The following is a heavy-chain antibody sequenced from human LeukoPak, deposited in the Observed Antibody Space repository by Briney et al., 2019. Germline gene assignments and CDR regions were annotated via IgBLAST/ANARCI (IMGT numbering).Heavy chain of an antibody. CDR2: IYYSGST. V-gene: IGHV4-59*01. J-gene: IGHJ4*02. D-gene: IGHD3-16*01. CDR1: GGSISSYY. CDR3: ASPSGGTPLPLDY. Sequence: SETLSLTCTVSGGSISSYYWSWIRQPPGKGLEWIGYIYYSGSTNYNPSLKSRVTISVDTSKNQFSLKLSSVTAADTAVYYCASPSGGTPLPLDYWGQGTLVTVSS.